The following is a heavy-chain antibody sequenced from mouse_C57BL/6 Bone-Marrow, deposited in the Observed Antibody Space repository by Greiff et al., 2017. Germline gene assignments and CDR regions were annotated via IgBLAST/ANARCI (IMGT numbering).Heavy chain of an antibody. J-gene: IGHJ2*01. D-gene: IGHD1-1*01. CDR2: ISSGSSTI. Sequence: EVQRVESGGGLVKPGGSLKLSCAASGFTFSDYGMHWVRQAPEKGLEWVAYISSGSSTIYYADTVKGRFTISRDNAKTTLFLPMTTLRSEDTAMYYCARDYYGSSSYFDYWGKGTTLTVAS. CDR1: GFTFSDYG. V-gene: IGHV5-17*01. CDR3: ARDYYGSSSYFDY.